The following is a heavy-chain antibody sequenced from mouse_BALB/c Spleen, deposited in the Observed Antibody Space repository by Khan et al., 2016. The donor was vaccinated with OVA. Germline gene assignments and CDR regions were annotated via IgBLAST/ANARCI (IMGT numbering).Heavy chain of an antibody. Sequence: EVELVESGGDLVKTGGSPKLSCAASGFTFSTYGMSWVRQTPDKRLEWVATISSGGHYTYYIDSVKGRFTISRDNAKNILDLQMTSLRSEDTAMYYCARLAYYYNSEGFAYWGRGTLVTVSA. CDR2: ISSGGHYT. D-gene: IGHD1-1*02. V-gene: IGHV5-6*01. CDR3: ARLAYYYNSEGFAY. CDR1: GFTFSTYG. J-gene: IGHJ3*01.